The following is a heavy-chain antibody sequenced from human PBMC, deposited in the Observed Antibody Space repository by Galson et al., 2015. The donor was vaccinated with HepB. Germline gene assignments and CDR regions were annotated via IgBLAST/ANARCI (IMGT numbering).Heavy chain of an antibody. Sequence: SVKVSCKASGYAFTSYGISWVRQAPGQGLEWLGWTSSYDGYAKYAQNLQGRVTVTTDTSTSTAYMELRSLRSDDTAMYYCARQGYGRLRSLVGEAFDIWGQGTMVTVSS. CDR2: TSSYDGYA. J-gene: IGHJ3*02. D-gene: IGHD4-17*01. CDR1: GYAFTSYG. V-gene: IGHV1-18*04. CDR3: ARQGYGRLRSLVGEAFDI.